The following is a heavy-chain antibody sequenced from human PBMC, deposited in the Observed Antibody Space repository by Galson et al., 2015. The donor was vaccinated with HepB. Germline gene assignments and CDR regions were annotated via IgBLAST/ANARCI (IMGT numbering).Heavy chain of an antibody. V-gene: IGHV5-51*01. CDR3: ASLSGDFGAFYAFDI. J-gene: IGHJ3*02. CDR1: GYSFTSYW. Sequence: QSGAEVKKPGESLKISCKGSGYSFTSYWIGWVRQMPGKGLEWMGIIYPGDSDTRYSPSFQGQVTISADKSISTAYLQWSSLKASDTAMYYCASLSGDFGAFYAFDIWGQGTMVTVSS. CDR2: IYPGDSDT. D-gene: IGHD4-17*01.